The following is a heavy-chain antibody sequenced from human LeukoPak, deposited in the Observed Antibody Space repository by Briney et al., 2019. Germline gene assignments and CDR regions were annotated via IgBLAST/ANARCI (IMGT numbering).Heavy chain of an antibody. J-gene: IGHJ4*02. Sequence: GGSLRLSCAASGFTFSSYAMNWVRQTPGKGLEWVSGISESDGSTYYADSVKGRFTISRDNSKNTLYLQMNSLRAEDTAVYYCAKKLLWFGEVIDYWGQGTLVTVSS. V-gene: IGHV3-23*01. D-gene: IGHD3-10*01. CDR3: AKKLLWFGEVIDY. CDR1: GFTFSSYA. CDR2: ISESDGST.